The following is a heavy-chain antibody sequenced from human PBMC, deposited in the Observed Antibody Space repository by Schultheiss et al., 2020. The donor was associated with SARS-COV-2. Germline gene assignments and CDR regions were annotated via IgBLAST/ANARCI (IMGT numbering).Heavy chain of an antibody. Sequence: GSLRLSCAASGFTFSSYAMSWVRQAPGKGLVWVSAISGSGGSTYYADSVKGRFTISRDNSKNTLYLQMNSLRAEDTAVYYCARDLASEYSNYQVGWFDPWGQGTLVTVSS. V-gene: IGHV3-23*01. CDR3: ARDLASEYSNYQVGWFDP. CDR1: GFTFSSYA. J-gene: IGHJ5*02. CDR2: ISGSGGST. D-gene: IGHD4-11*01.